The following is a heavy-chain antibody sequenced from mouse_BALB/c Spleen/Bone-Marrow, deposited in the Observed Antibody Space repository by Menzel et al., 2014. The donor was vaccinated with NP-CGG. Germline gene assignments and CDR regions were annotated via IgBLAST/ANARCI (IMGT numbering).Heavy chain of an antibody. J-gene: IGHJ3*01. Sequence: EVQVAESGPGLVKPSQSLSLTCSVTGYSITSGYYWNWIRQFPGNKLEWMGFISYDGSNNYNPSLKNRISITRDTSKNQFFLKLNSVTTEDTATYYCAALLAYWGQAPLLTVSA. CDR2: ISYDGSN. CDR3: AALLAY. CDR1: GYSITSGYY. V-gene: IGHV3-6*02.